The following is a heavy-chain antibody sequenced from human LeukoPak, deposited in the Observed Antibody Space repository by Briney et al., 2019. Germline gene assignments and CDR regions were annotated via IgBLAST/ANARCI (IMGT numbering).Heavy chain of an antibody. CDR1: GGSISSGDYY. CDR3: ARERAWSSTCDY. CDR2: IYYSGST. D-gene: IGHD6-13*01. V-gene: IGHV4-31*03. Sequence: SETLSLTCTVSGGSISSGDYYWSWIRQHPGKGLEWIGYIYYSGSTYYTPSLKSRVTISVDTSKNQFSLKLSSVTAADTAVYYCARERAWSSTCDYWGQGTLVTVSS. J-gene: IGHJ4*02.